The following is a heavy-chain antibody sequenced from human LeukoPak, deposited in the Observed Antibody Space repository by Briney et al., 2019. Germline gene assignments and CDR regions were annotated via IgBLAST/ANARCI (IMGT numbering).Heavy chain of an antibody. CDR1: GFTFSSYG. V-gene: IGHV3-30*02. Sequence: GGSLRLSCAASGFTFSSYGMHWVRQAPGKGLEWVAFIRYDGSNKYYADSVKGRFTISRDNAKNSLYLQMNSLRAEDTAVYYCARVPNSSTGYWGQGTLVTVSS. D-gene: IGHD6-19*01. J-gene: IGHJ4*02. CDR2: IRYDGSNK. CDR3: ARVPNSSTGY.